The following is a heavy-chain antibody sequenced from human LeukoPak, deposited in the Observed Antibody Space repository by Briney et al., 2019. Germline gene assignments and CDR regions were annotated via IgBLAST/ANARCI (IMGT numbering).Heavy chain of an antibody. CDR1: GFTFSDYA. CDR3: AKLGCTGTFCYANY. Sequence: GGSLRLSCAASGFTFSDYAMTWVRQTPGKGLEWVSVISGGGDSTDYADSMKGRFTISRDNSKNTLYLQMNSPRAEDTALYYCAKLGCTGTFCYANYWGQGTLVTVSS. J-gene: IGHJ4*02. CDR2: ISGGGDST. D-gene: IGHD2-2*01. V-gene: IGHV3-23*01.